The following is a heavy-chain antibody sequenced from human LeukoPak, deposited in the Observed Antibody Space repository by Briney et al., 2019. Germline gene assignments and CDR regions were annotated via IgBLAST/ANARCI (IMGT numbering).Heavy chain of an antibody. V-gene: IGHV4-31*03. CDR3: ARLKEQWLDFDY. J-gene: IGHJ4*02. Sequence: SETLSLTCTVSGGSISSGGYYWSWIRQHPGKGLEWIGYIYYSGSTYYNPSLKSRVTMSVDTSKNQFSLKLSSVTAADTAVYYCARLKEQWLDFDYWGQGTLVTVSS. CDR2: IYYSGST. CDR1: GGSISSGGYY. D-gene: IGHD6-19*01.